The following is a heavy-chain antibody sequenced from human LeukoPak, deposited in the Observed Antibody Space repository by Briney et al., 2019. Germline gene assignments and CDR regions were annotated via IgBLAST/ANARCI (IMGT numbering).Heavy chain of an antibody. CDR2: IYYSGST. CDR1: GGSISSYY. Sequence: SETLSLTCTVSGGSISSYYWSWIRQPPGKGLEWIGYIYYSGSTNYNPSLKSRVTISVDTSKNQFSLKLSSVTAADTAVYYCARDGEVLSSSWFWFDPWGQGTLVTVSS. D-gene: IGHD6-13*01. CDR3: ARDGEVLSSSWFWFDP. V-gene: IGHV4-59*01. J-gene: IGHJ5*02.